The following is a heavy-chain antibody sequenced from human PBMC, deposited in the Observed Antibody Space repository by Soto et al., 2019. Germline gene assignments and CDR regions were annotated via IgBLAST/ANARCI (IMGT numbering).Heavy chain of an antibody. CDR2: ISAYNGNT. J-gene: IGHJ4*02. D-gene: IGHD1-26*01. Sequence: ASVKVSCKASGYTFTSYGISWVRQAPGQGLEWMGWISAYNGNTNYAQKLQGRVTMTTDTSTSTAYMELRSLRSDDTAVYYCARADSGSYYGQGYFDYWGQGTLVTVSS. CDR3: ARADSGSYYGQGYFDY. V-gene: IGHV1-18*01. CDR1: GYTFTSYG.